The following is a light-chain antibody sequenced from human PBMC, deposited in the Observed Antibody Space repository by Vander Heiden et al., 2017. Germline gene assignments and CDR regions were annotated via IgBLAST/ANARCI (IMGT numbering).Light chain of an antibody. V-gene: IGLV2-14*01. CDR1: SSDVGGYNY. CDR2: DVS. CDR3: SSYTSSSTLYV. Sequence: QSALTQPASVSGSPGQSITISCTGTSSDVGGYNYVSWYQQYPGKAPKLMIYDVSNRPSGVSNRFSGSKSGNTASLTISGLQAEDEGDYYCSSYTSSSTLYVFGTGTKVTVL. J-gene: IGLJ1*01.